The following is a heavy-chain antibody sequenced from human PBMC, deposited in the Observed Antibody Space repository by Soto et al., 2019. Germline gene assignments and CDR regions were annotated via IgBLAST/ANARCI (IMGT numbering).Heavy chain of an antibody. CDR3: AGASDSTWYNWLDP. J-gene: IGHJ5*02. CDR1: GGNFSSNG. CDR2: IIPTFGTT. D-gene: IGHD5-18*01. Sequence: SVKVSCKAPGGNFSSNGIRWVRPAPGQGLEFMGGIIPTFGTTNYAHKFRGRVTITADESTGTAYMELSSLRSDDTAVYYCAGASDSTWYNWLDPWGQGTLVTVSS. V-gene: IGHV1-69*13.